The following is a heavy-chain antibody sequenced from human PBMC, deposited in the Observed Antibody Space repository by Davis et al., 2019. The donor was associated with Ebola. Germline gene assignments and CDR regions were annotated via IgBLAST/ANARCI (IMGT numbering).Heavy chain of an antibody. CDR3: ARTTRGSGWFLDY. CDR1: GGSFSGYY. J-gene: IGHJ4*02. V-gene: IGHV4-34*12. D-gene: IGHD6-19*01. CDR2: SIDSGST. Sequence: SETLSLTCAVYGGSFSGYYWSWIRQSPGKGVEWIGESIDSGSTNYNRSLKSRVSISVDTSKNQFSLRLTSVTAADTAVYYCARTTRGSGWFLDYWGQGTLVTVSS.